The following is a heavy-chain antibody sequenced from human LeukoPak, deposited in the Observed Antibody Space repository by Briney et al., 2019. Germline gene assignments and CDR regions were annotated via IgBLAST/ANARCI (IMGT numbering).Heavy chain of an antibody. V-gene: IGHV3-33*01. Sequence: GGSLRLSCAASGFTFSSYGMHWVRQAPGKGLEWVAVIWYDGSNKYYADSVKGRFTISRDNAKNTLYLQMNSLRAEDTAVYYCARAGGGSRSGAFDIWGQGTMVTVSS. J-gene: IGHJ3*02. CDR2: IWYDGSNK. D-gene: IGHD2-15*01. CDR1: GFTFSSYG. CDR3: ARAGGGSRSGAFDI.